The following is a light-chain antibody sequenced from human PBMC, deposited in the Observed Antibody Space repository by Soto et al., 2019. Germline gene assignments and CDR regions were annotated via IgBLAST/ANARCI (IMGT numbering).Light chain of an antibody. V-gene: IGKV3-11*01. Sequence: EIVLTQSPGTLSLSPGERATLSCRASQSVSSNYLAWYQQKPGQAPRLLIYDASNRASGTPARFSGSGSETDFTLTISSLEPEDIAVYYCQQRSNWPPTITFGQGTRLEI. J-gene: IGKJ5*01. CDR1: QSVSSNY. CDR2: DAS. CDR3: QQRSNWPPTIT.